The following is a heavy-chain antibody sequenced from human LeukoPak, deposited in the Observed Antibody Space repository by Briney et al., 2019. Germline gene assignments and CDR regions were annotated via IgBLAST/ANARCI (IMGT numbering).Heavy chain of an antibody. CDR3: ARGFTIFGVVNDAFDI. CDR2: ISGSGGST. Sequence: PGGSLRLSCAASGFTFNNYAMSWVRQAPGKGLEWVSVISGSGGSTYNADSVKGRFTISRDNSKNTLYLQMTSLRAEDTAVYYCARGFTIFGVVNDAFDIWGQGTMVTVSS. V-gene: IGHV3-23*01. CDR1: GFTFNNYA. J-gene: IGHJ3*02. D-gene: IGHD3-3*01.